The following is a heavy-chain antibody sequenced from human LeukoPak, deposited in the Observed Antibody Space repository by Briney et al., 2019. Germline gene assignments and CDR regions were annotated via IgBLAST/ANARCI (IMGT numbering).Heavy chain of an antibody. CDR2: IYSGGST. Sequence: GGSLRLSCAASGFTVSSNYMSWVRQAPGKGLEWVSVIYSGGSTYYADSVKGRFTISRDNSKNTLYLQMNSLRAEDTAVYYCARVLLWSGYGMDVWGKGTTVTVSS. D-gene: IGHD2-21*01. V-gene: IGHV3-53*01. CDR1: GFTVSSNY. J-gene: IGHJ6*04. CDR3: ARVLLWSGYGMDV.